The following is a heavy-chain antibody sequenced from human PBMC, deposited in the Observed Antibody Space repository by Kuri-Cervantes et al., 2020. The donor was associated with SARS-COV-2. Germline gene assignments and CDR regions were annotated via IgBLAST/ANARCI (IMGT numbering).Heavy chain of an antibody. CDR3: ARGFELDY. Sequence: GESLKISCAASGFTLSHNWMNWVRQAPGKGLEWVANIKQDGSEKYYVDSVKGRFAISRDNPKNSLYLQLNSLRAEDTAMYYCARGFELDYWGQGTLVTVSS. CDR2: IKQDGSEK. D-gene: IGHD5-12*01. CDR1: GFTLSHNW. V-gene: IGHV3-7*03. J-gene: IGHJ4*02.